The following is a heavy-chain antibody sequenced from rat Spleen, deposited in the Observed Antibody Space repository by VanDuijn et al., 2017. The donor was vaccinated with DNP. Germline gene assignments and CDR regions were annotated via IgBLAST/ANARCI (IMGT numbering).Heavy chain of an antibody. V-gene: IGHV5-31*01. J-gene: IGHJ3*01. Sequence: EVQLVESGGDLVQPGRSLKLSCVASGFTFNNFWMTWIRQVPGRGLEWVASITSSGGSTYHPDSVKGRFTISRDNANRTLYLQMDSLRSEDTATYYCATSPGPNWFAYWGQGTLVTVSS. CDR1: GFTFNNFW. CDR3: ATSPGPNWFAY. CDR2: ITSSGGST. D-gene: IGHD1-4*01.